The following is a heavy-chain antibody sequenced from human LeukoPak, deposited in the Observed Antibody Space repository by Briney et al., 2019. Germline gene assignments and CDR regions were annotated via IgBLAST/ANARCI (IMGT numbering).Heavy chain of an antibody. J-gene: IGHJ4*02. Sequence: ASVKVSCKASGYTFTSYGMSWVRQAPGQGLEWMGWIGAYNTNTNYAQKLQGRVTMTTDTSTSTAYMELRSLRSDDTAVYYCARDGPPIYCSGGTCCAEDWGQGTLVTVSS. CDR2: IGAYNTNT. D-gene: IGHD2-15*01. CDR1: GYTFTSYG. CDR3: ARDGPPIYCSGGTCCAED. V-gene: IGHV1-18*01.